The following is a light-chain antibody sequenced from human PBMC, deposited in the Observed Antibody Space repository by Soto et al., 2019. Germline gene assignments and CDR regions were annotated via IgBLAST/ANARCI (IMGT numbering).Light chain of an antibody. CDR2: TAS. CDR1: QHIRDD. V-gene: IGKV1-6*01. CDR3: LQDYHYPWT. J-gene: IGKJ1*01. Sequence: AIQMTQSPSSLSASVGDRVTITCRASQHIRDDLGWYQQKPGKAPKLLIHTASSLQSGVPSRFSGSGSGTDFTLTISRLQPEDFSTYYCLQDYHYPWTFGQGTKVEIK.